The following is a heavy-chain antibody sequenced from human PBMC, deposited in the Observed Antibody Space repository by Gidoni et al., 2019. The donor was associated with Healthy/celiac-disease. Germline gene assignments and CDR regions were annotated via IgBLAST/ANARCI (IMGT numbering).Heavy chain of an antibody. CDR3: ARDYGLKDDYGDYVRRGVYYYYGMDV. V-gene: IGHV3-21*01. D-gene: IGHD4-17*01. CDR1: GFTFSSYS. J-gene: IGHJ6*02. Sequence: EVQLVESGGGLVKPGGSLRLSCAASGFTFSSYSMNWFRQAPGKGLEWVSSISSSSSYIYYADSVKGRVTISRDNAKNSLYLQMNSLRAEDTAVYYCARDYGLKDDYGDYVRRGVYYYYGMDVWGQGTTVTVSS. CDR2: ISSSSSYI.